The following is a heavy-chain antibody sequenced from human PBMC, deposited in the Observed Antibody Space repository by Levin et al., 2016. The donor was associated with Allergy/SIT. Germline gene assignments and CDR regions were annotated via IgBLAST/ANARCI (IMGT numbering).Heavy chain of an antibody. CDR3: ARLNMVRGVMAPQFSDYYYYGMDV. J-gene: IGHJ6*02. D-gene: IGHD3-10*01. Sequence: ASVKVSCKASGGTFSSYGISWVRQAPGQGLEWMGWISAYNGNTNYAQKLQGRVTMTTDTSTSTAYMELRSLRSDDTAVYYCARLNMVRGVMAPQFSDYYYYGMDVWGQGTTVTVSS. CDR2: ISAYNGNT. V-gene: IGHV1-18*01. CDR1: GGTFSSYG.